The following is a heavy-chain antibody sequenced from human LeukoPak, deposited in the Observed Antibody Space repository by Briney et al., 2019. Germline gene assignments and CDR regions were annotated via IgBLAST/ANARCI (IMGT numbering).Heavy chain of an antibody. J-gene: IGHJ2*01. CDR2: ISSSSSTI. D-gene: IGHD2-15*01. CDR3: ARAYCSGGSCYLWYFDL. CDR1: GFTFSSYS. V-gene: IGHV3-48*02. Sequence: GGSLRLSCAASGFTFSSYSMNWVRQAPGKGLEWVSYISSSSSTIYYADSVKGRFTISRDNAKNSLYLQMNSRRDEGTAVYYCARAYCSGGSCYLWYFDLWGRGTLVTVSS.